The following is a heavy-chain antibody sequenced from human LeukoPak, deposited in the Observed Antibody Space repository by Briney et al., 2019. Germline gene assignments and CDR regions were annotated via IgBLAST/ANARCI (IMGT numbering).Heavy chain of an antibody. CDR2: IDGSGGTT. J-gene: IGHJ4*02. CDR1: GFTFSSYA. D-gene: IGHD2-15*01. CDR3: ARVGGYCSGGSCYFFDY. Sequence: GGSLRLSCAASGFTFSSYAMCWIRQAPGKGLEWVSGIDGSGGTTYYADSVKGRFTISRDNAKNSLYLQMNSLRAEDTAVYYCARVGGYCSGGSCYFFDYWGQGTLVTVSS. V-gene: IGHV3-23*01.